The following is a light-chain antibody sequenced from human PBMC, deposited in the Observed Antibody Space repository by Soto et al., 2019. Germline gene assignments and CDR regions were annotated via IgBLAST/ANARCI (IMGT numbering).Light chain of an antibody. Sequence: PGERATLSCRASHSVSNFLAWYQHKPGQAPRLLIYDVSNRATGIPARFTGSGSGTDFTLTISSLEPEDFAVYYCQQRDSCPLTFGGGTKVEIK. V-gene: IGKV3-11*01. CDR1: HSVSNF. CDR2: DVS. J-gene: IGKJ4*01. CDR3: QQRDSCPLT.